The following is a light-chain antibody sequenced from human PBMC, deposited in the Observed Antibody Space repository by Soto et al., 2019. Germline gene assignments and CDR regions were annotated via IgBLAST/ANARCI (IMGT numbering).Light chain of an antibody. V-gene: IGLV1-47*02. CDR3: AAWDDSLNMV. CDR2: SNN. J-gene: IGLJ2*01. Sequence: QSALTQPPSASGTPGQRVTISCSGSSSNIGNNYVYWYQHLPGTAPKLLIYSNNQRPSGVPDRFSASKSGSSASLAISGLRSEDEADYYCAAWDDSLNMVFGGGTQLTVL. CDR1: SSNIGNNY.